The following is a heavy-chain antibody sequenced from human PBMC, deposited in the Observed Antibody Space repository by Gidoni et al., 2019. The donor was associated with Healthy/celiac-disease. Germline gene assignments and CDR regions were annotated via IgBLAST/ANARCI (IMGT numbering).Heavy chain of an antibody. CDR1: GFTFDDYA. CDR2: ISWNSGSI. CDR3: AKGLGGYNPDALDI. V-gene: IGHV3-9*01. J-gene: IGHJ3*02. D-gene: IGHD5-12*01. Sequence: EVQLVESGGGLVQPGRSLRLSCAASGFTFDDYAMHWVRQAPGKGLEWVSGISWNSGSIGYADSVKGRFTISRDNAKNSLYLQMNSLRAEDTALYYCAKGLGGYNPDALDIWGQGTMVTVSS.